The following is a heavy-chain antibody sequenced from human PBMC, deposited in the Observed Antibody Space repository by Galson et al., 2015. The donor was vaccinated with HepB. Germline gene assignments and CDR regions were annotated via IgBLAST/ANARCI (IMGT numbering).Heavy chain of an antibody. CDR1: GFTFSSYA. CDR3: AKGAYYYDSSGYYYAYWYFDP. V-gene: IGHV3-23*01. Sequence: SLRLSCAASGFTFSSYAMSWVRQAPGKGLEWVSAISGSGGSTYDADSVKGRFTISRDNSKNTLYLQMNSRRAEDTAVYYCAKGAYYYDSSGYYYAYWYFDPWGRGTLVTVSS. J-gene: IGHJ2*01. CDR2: ISGSGGST. D-gene: IGHD3-22*01.